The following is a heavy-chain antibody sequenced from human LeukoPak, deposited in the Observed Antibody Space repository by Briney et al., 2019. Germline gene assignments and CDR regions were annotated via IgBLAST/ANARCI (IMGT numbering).Heavy chain of an antibody. CDR1: GYTYTTDG. Sequence: SVTVSCKASGYTYTTDGISWVRLAPGQGLEWMGWIDTYSGKTNYAQKFQGRVTMTSDTSTSTAYMEPRSLRSDDTAVYYCARDRGIAEAASFDPWGHVTLVTVSS. CDR3: ARDRGIAEAASFDP. V-gene: IGHV1-18*01. J-gene: IGHJ5*02. CDR2: IDTYSGKT. D-gene: IGHD6-19*01.